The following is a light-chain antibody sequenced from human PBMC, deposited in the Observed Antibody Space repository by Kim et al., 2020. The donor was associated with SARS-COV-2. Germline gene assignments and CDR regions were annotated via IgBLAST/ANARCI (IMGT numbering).Light chain of an antibody. Sequence: PGERATLSCRASQSVSSYLAWYQQKPGQAPRLLIYDASNRATGIPARFSGSGSGTDFTLTISSLEPEDFAVYYCQQRSEWPRTFGQGTKVDI. CDR3: QQRSEWPRT. CDR1: QSVSSY. J-gene: IGKJ2*01. CDR2: DAS. V-gene: IGKV3-11*01.